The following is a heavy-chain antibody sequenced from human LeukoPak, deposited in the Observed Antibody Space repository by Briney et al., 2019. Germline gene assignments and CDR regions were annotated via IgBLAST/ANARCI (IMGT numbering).Heavy chain of an antibody. CDR3: ASAIAAAGNYYYYGMDV. Sequence: ESLKISCEGSGYNFSNCLIGWVRQMPGKGLEWMGIIYPGDSDTRYGPSFQGQVTISADKSISAAYLQWSSLKASDTAMYYCASAIAAAGNYYYYGMDVWGQGTTVTVSS. CDR2: IYPGDSDT. V-gene: IGHV5-51*01. J-gene: IGHJ6*02. CDR1: GYNFSNCL. D-gene: IGHD6-13*01.